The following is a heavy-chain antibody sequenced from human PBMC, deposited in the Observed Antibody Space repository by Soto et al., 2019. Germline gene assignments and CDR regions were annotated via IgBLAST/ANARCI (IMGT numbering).Heavy chain of an antibody. D-gene: IGHD6-19*01. V-gene: IGHV3-23*01. J-gene: IGHJ6*01. Sequence: KELEGVSAISGSGGSTYYADSVKDRFTISRDNSKNTLYLQMNSLRAEDTAVYYCAKDTGGRLAQWLRYYYYYGMAVRGHGTTVIV. CDR3: AKDTGGRLAQWLRYYYYYGMAV. CDR2: ISGSGGST.